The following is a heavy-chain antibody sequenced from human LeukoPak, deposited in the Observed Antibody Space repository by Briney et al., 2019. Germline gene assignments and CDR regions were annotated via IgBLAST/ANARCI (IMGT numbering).Heavy chain of an antibody. Sequence: GGSLRLSCAASGFTFSYYAMHWVRQAPGKGLEWVSIISYDGSNTFYADSVKGRFTISRDNSKKMLYLQMDSLRAEDTAVYYCAKANVYGGYTKYYYYYMEVWGKGTTVTVSS. CDR3: AKANVYGGYTKYYYYYMEV. CDR1: GFTFSYYA. D-gene: IGHD4-17*01. V-gene: IGHV3-30*18. J-gene: IGHJ6*03. CDR2: ISYDGSNT.